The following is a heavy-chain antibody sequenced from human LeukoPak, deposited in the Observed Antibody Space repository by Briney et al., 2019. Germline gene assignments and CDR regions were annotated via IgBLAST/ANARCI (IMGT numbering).Heavy chain of an antibody. J-gene: IGHJ4*02. CDR1: GFTFSSYG. D-gene: IGHD1-26*01. CDR2: ISRSAYNS. CDR3: AKHSGSYFIYYVDS. V-gene: IGHV3-23*01. Sequence: GGSLRLSCAASGFTFSSYGMSWVRQAPGKGPEWVSTISRSAYNSYHADSVKGRFIISRDNSANTLYLQMNSLRAEDTALYYCAKHSGSYFIYYVDSWGQGTLVTVSS.